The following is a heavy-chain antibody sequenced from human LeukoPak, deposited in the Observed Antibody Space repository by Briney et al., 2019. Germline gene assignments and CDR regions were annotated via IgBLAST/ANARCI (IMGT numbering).Heavy chain of an antibody. Sequence: PSETLSLTCTVSGGSISSGDYYWSWIRQPPGKGLEWIGYIYYSGSTYYNPSLKGRVTISVDTSKNQFSLKLSSVTAADTAVYYCARETRELYSSSSARDYWGQGTLVTVSS. CDR1: GGSISSGDYY. V-gene: IGHV4-30-4*01. CDR3: ARETRELYSSSSARDY. D-gene: IGHD6-6*01. J-gene: IGHJ4*02. CDR2: IYYSGST.